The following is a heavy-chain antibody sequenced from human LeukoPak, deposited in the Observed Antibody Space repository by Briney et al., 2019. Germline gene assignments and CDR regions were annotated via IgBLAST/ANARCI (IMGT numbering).Heavy chain of an antibody. J-gene: IGHJ6*03. V-gene: IGHV4-4*07. D-gene: IGHD2-2*01. CDR2: IYTSGST. CDR1: GGSISSYY. CDR3: AKEDIVVVPAAMGGYYYYYMDV. Sequence: SQTLSLTCTVSGGSISSYYWSWIRQPAGKGLEWIGRIYTSGSTNYNPSLKSRLTMSVDTSKNQFSLKLSSVTAADTAVYYCAKEDIVVVPAAMGGYYYYYMDVWGKGTTVTVSS.